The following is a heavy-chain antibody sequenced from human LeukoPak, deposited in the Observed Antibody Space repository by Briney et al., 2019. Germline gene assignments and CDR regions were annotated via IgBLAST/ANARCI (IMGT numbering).Heavy chain of an antibody. V-gene: IGHV1-2*02. D-gene: IGHD2-2*01. CDR2: IYPNSGGA. CDR3: ARCWRYCNTTSCLGEGYYFDY. CDR1: GYTFTAYY. J-gene: IGHJ4*02. Sequence: ASVKVSCKASGYTFTAYYIHWVRQAPGQGLEWMGWIYPNSGGANFAQKFQGRVTMTRDTSISTAYMDLSKLRSDDTAVYYCARCWRYCNTTSCLGEGYYFDYWGQGTLVTVSS.